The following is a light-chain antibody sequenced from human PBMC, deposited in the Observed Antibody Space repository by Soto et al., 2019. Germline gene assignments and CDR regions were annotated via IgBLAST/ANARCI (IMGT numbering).Light chain of an antibody. J-gene: IGLJ2*01. CDR3: AAWDDSLTGSAV. Sequence: QSVLTQPPSASGTPGQRVTISCSGSSSNIGSNTVNWYQQLPGTAPKLLIYSNNQRPSGVPDRFSGSKSGTSASLAISGLQSEDEADYYCAAWDDSLTGSAVFGGGTKLTVL. V-gene: IGLV1-44*01. CDR2: SNN. CDR1: SSNIGSNT.